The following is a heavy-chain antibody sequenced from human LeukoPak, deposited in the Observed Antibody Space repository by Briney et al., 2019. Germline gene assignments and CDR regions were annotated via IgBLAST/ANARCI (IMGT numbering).Heavy chain of an antibody. CDR3: ASSVITTPCGFDY. D-gene: IGHD3-22*01. V-gene: IGHV5-51*01. Sequence: GESLKISCKGSGYSSTSYWIGWVRQMPGKGLEWMGIIYPGDSDTRYSPSFQGQVTISADKSISTAYLQWSSLKASDTAMYYCASSVITTPCGFDYWGQGTLVTVSS. J-gene: IGHJ4*02. CDR2: IYPGDSDT. CDR1: GYSSTSYW.